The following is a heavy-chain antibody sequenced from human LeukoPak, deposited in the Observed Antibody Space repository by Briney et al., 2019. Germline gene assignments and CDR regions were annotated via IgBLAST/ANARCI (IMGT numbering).Heavy chain of an antibody. V-gene: IGHV3-23*01. CDR2: ITGSGDTT. D-gene: IGHD3-22*01. Sequence: GGSLRLSCAASGFTFSSYAVTWVRQAPGKGLEWVSGITGSGDTTFYADSVKGRFTISRDNSKNTLYLQMNSLRAEDTAVYYCAKDLSSGKYYYDSSGYAFDIWGQGTMVTVSS. CDR3: AKDLSSGKYYYDSSGYAFDI. J-gene: IGHJ3*02. CDR1: GFTFSSYA.